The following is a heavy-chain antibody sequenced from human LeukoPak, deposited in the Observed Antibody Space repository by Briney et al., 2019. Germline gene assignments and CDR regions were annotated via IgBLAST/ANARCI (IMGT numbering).Heavy chain of an antibody. V-gene: IGHV3-48*04. J-gene: IGHJ1*01. D-gene: IGHD2-2*02. CDR2: ISSSSSTI. CDR1: GFTFSSYS. Sequence: GGSLRLSCAASGFTFSSYSMNWVRQAPGKGLEWVSYISSSSSTIYYADSVKGRFTISRDNAKNSLYLQMNSLKAEDTAVYYCARGVPAAIGYFQHWGQGTLVTVSS. CDR3: ARGVPAAIGYFQH.